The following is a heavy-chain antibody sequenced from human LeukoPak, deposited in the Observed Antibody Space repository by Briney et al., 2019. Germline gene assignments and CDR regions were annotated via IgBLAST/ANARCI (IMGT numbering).Heavy chain of an antibody. Sequence: EASVKVSCKASGYTFTGYYMHWVRQAPGQGLEWMGWINPNSGGTNYAQKFQGRVTMTRDTSISTAYMELSRLRSDDTAVYYCARVWFGELLGPPNWFDPWGQGTLVTVSS. CDR2: INPNSGGT. D-gene: IGHD3-10*01. V-gene: IGHV1-2*02. CDR1: GYTFTGYY. J-gene: IGHJ5*02. CDR3: ARVWFGELLGPPNWFDP.